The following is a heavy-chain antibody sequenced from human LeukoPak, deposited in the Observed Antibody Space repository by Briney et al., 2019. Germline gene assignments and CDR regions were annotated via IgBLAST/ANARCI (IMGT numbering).Heavy chain of an antibody. J-gene: IGHJ4*02. CDR2: IIPIFGTA. Sequence: SVKASCKASGGTFSSYAISWVRQAPGQGLEWMGRIIPIFGTANYAQKFQGRVTITTDESTSTAYMELSSLRSEDTAVYYCARDISSSSPLDYWGREPWSPSPQ. D-gene: IGHD6-6*01. V-gene: IGHV1-69*05. CDR1: GGTFSSYA. CDR3: ARDISSSSPLDY.